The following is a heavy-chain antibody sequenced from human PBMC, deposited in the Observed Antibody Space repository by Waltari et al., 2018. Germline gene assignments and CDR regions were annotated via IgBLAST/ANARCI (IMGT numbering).Heavy chain of an antibody. CDR1: GASVDSDSYY. CDR3: ARAYVNDYADYRGRRPLDF. D-gene: IGHD4-17*01. J-gene: IGHJ4*02. CDR2: LSHSGIT. V-gene: IGHV4-61*01. Sequence: QVQLQESGPGLLKPSETLSVTCSVSGASVDSDSYYWHWIRQPPGKPLEWIGFLSHSGITTFPPARRGRVTMSIETAKSQFSLRRSSVTAADSAVYYCARAYVNDYADYRGRRPLDFWGQGTLVTVSS.